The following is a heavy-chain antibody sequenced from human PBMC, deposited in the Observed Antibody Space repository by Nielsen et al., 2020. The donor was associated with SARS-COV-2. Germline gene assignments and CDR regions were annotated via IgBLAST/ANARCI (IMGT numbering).Heavy chain of an antibody. CDR2: IYWDDDK. Sequence: SGPTLVKPTQTLTLTCTFSGFSLSTSGVGVGWIRQPPGKPLEWPALIYWDDDKRYSPSLKSRLTITKDTSKNQVVLTLADVDPVDTATYYCARRPSHSRSWYPPFDFWGQGTLVIVSS. V-gene: IGHV2-5*02. D-gene: IGHD6-13*01. CDR3: ARRPSHSRSWYPPFDF. CDR1: GFSLSTSGVG. J-gene: IGHJ4*02.